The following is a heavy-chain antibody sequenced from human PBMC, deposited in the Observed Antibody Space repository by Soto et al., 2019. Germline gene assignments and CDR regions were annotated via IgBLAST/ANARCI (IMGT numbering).Heavy chain of an antibody. J-gene: IGHJ6*02. CDR1: GFTFSSYE. V-gene: IGHV3-48*03. Sequence: PGGSLRLSCAASGFTFSSYELNWVRQAPGKGLGWVSYISSSGSTIYYADSVKGRFTISRDNAQNSLYLQMNSLRAEDTVVYYCARGLWGGTGGMDVWGQGTTVTVSS. CDR3: ARGLWGGTGGMDV. D-gene: IGHD3-16*01. CDR2: ISSSGSTI.